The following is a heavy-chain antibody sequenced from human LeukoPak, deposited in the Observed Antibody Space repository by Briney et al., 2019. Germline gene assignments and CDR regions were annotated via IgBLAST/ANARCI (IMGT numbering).Heavy chain of an antibody. V-gene: IGHV1-18*01. Sequence: ASVKVSCKASGYSFTSYAINWVRQAPGQGLEWMGWISAYNGNTDYAQKLQGRVTMTTDTSTSTAYMELRSLTSDDTAVYYCARAESSGYDSFDYWGQGTLVTVSS. CDR3: ARAESSGYDSFDY. CDR2: ISAYNGNT. J-gene: IGHJ4*02. CDR1: GYSFTSYA. D-gene: IGHD5-12*01.